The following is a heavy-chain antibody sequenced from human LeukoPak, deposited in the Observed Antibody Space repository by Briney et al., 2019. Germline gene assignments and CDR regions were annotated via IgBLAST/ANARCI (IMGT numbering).Heavy chain of an antibody. CDR1: GGSISSYY. J-gene: IGHJ5*02. CDR2: IYTSGST. Sequence: SETLSLTCTVSGGSISSYYWSWIWQPPGKGLEWIGYIYTSGSTNYNPSLKSRVTISVDTSKNQFSLKLSSVTAADTAVYYCARRVVFRQNRGYCSGGSCQNWFDPWGQGTLVTVSS. V-gene: IGHV4-4*09. D-gene: IGHD2-15*01. CDR3: ARRVVFRQNRGYCSGGSCQNWFDP.